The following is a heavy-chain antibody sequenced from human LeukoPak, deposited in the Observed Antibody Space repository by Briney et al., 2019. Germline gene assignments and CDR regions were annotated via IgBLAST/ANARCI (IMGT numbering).Heavy chain of an antibody. CDR3: AKDCLLWFGELSPGDY. V-gene: IGHV3-30*18. J-gene: IGHJ4*02. CDR1: GFTFSSYG. CDR2: ISYDGSNK. D-gene: IGHD3-10*01. Sequence: GGSLRLSCAASGFTFSSYGMHWVRQAPGKGLEWVAVISYDGSNKYYADSVKGRFTISRDNSKNTLYLQMNSLRAEDTAVYYCAKDCLLWFGELSPGDYWGQGTLVTVSS.